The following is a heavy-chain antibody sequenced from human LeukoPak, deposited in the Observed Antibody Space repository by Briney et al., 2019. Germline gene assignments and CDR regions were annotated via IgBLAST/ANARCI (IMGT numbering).Heavy chain of an antibody. V-gene: IGHV4-61*02. CDR3: ARGGTLFTFFDS. CDR1: GGSISSDDYY. J-gene: IGHJ4*02. D-gene: IGHD2/OR15-2a*01. CDR2: IYTTGNT. Sequence: PSETLSLTCTESGGSISSDDYYWNWIRQPAGRGLEWIERIYTTGNTMYNPSLESRVSMSIDTSKNQVSLKVKSVTAADTAVYYCARGGTLFTFFDSWGQGTLVTVSS.